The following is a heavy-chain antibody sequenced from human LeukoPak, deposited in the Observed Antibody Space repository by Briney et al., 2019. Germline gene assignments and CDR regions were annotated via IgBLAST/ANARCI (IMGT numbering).Heavy chain of an antibody. CDR1: GFSFRNYA. V-gene: IGHV3-23*01. CDR2: MSGSGTST. CDR3: ANDLPGKVWFDS. Sequence: AGSLRLSCAPSGFSFRNYAMTWARQAPGKGLDWVASMSGSGTSTYYPASVKGRFNIPRDNLQKPVYLQMKILSVDDTAVLYCANDLPGKVWFDSWGEGNLVIVS. J-gene: IGHJ5*01.